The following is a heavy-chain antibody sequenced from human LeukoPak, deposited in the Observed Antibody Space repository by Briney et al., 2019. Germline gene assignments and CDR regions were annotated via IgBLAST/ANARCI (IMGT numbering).Heavy chain of an antibody. J-gene: IGHJ4*02. CDR3: TKGRGI. V-gene: IGHV4-39*07. CDR1: GGSISSSSYY. D-gene: IGHD3-10*01. CDR2: IYYSGST. Sequence: PSETLSLTCTVSGGSISSSSYYWGWIRQPPGKGLEWIGSIYYSGSTYYNPSLKSRVTISEDTSKNQFSLKLTSVTAADTAVYYCTKGRGIWGQGTLVTVSS.